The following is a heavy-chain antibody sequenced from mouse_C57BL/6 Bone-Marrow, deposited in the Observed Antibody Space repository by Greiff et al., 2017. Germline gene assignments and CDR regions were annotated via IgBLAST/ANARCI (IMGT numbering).Heavy chain of an antibody. D-gene: IGHD1-1*01. V-gene: IGHV1-69*01. J-gene: IGHJ2*01. CDR3: ARRGTVAPYYFDY. Sequence: QVQLKQPGAELVMPGASVKLSCKASGYTFTSYWMHWVKQRPGQGLEWIGEIDPSDSYTNYNQKFKGKSTLTVDKSSSTAYMQLSSLTSEDSAVYYCARRGTVAPYYFDYWGQGTTLTVSS. CDR1: GYTFTSYW. CDR2: IDPSDSYT.